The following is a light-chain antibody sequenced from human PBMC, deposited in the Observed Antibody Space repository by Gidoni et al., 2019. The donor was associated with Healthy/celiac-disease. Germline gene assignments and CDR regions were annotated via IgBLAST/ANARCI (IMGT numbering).Light chain of an antibody. CDR3: QQYYRTPVLT. CDR2: WAS. V-gene: IGKV4-1*01. J-gene: IGKJ4*01. Sequence: DIVMTQSPDSLAVSLGERATINCKSSQSVLYSSNNKNYLAWYQQKPGQPPKLLIYWASTRESGVPDRFSGSGSGTDFTLTISSLQAEDVAVYYCQQYYRTPVLTFGGGTKVEIK. CDR1: QSVLYSSNNKNY.